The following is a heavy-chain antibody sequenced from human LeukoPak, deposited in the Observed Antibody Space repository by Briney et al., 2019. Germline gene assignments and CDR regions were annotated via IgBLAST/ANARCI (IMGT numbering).Heavy chain of an antibody. D-gene: IGHD6-19*01. Sequence: GGSLRLSCAASGFTFSSYAMSWVRQAPGKGLEWVSAISGSGDSTYYSDSVKGRFTISRDNSKNPLYLQMSSLRAEDTAVYYSAKDQGYSSGWYRCYFDYWGQGTLVTVSS. CDR1: GFTFSSYA. J-gene: IGHJ4*02. CDR3: AKDQGYSSGWYRCYFDY. CDR2: ISGSGDST. V-gene: IGHV3-23*01.